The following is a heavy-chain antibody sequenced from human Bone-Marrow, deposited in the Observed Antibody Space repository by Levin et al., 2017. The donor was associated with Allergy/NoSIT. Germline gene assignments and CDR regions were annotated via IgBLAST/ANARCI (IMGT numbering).Heavy chain of an antibody. CDR3: ARDRQRTLRGVLTGN. V-gene: IGHV3-30*03. CDR1: GFTFSNYA. CDR2: MSDNGYKE. Sequence: QAGGSLRLSCEATGFTFSNYAMHWVRQAPRKGLEWVAGMSDNGYKESHIDSVKGRFTISRDNSKNILYLQMDSLTTEDTAVYYCARDRQRTLRGVLTGNWGRGTLVTVSS. J-gene: IGHJ4*02. D-gene: IGHD3-10*01.